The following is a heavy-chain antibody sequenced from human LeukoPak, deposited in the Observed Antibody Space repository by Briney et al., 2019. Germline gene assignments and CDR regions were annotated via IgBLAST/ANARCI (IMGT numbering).Heavy chain of an antibody. Sequence: GGSLRLSCAASGFTFSNYAMNWVRQAPGKGLEWVSGVSGSGGSTYYADSVKGRFTISRDISKNTLYLQMNSLRAEDTAVYYCARGVGNFRYYFDFWGQGTLVTVSS. CDR1: GFTFSNYA. J-gene: IGHJ4*02. CDR3: ARGVGNFRYYFDF. V-gene: IGHV3-23*01. D-gene: IGHD2/OR15-2a*01. CDR2: VSGSGGST.